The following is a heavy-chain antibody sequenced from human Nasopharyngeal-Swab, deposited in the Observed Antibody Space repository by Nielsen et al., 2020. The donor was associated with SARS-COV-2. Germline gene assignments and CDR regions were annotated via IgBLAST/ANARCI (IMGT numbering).Heavy chain of an antibody. CDR1: GFSFSDYY. V-gene: IGHV3-11*06. D-gene: IGHD1-14*01. CDR3: ARGRYNPY. Sequence: GGSLRLSCAASGFSFSDYYTSWIRQAPGKGLEWVSYIHSVSSFTDYADSVKGRFTISRDNAKNTLYLQMNTLRAEDTAVYYCARGRYNPYWGQGTLVTVSS. CDR2: IHSVSSFT. J-gene: IGHJ4*02.